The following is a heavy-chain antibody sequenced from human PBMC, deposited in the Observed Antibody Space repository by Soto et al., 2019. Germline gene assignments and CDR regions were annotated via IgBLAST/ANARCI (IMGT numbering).Heavy chain of an antibody. CDR2: IYYSGST. CDR3: ARNYDSSGYYQP. D-gene: IGHD3-22*01. Sequence: SETLSLTCTVSGGSISSYYWSWIRQPPGKGLEWIGYIYYSGSTNYNPSLKSRVTISVDTSKNQFSLKLSSVTAADTAVYYCARNYDSSGYYQPWGQGTLVTVSS. V-gene: IGHV4-59*01. CDR1: GGSISSYY. J-gene: IGHJ5*02.